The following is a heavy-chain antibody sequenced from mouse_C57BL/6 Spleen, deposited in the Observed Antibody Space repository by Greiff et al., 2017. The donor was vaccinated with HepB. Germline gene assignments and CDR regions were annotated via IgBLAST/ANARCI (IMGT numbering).Heavy chain of an antibody. D-gene: IGHD4-1*01. CDR1: GFSLTSYG. V-gene: IGHV2-5*01. CDR2: IWRGGST. CDR3: AKTDWDGYAMDY. J-gene: IGHJ4*01. Sequence: VKLMESGPGLVQPSQSLSITCTVSGFSLTSYGVHWVRQSPGKGLEWLGVIWRGGSTDYNAAFMSRLSSTKDNSKSQVFFKMNSLQADDTAIYYCAKTDWDGYAMDYWGQGTSVTVSS.